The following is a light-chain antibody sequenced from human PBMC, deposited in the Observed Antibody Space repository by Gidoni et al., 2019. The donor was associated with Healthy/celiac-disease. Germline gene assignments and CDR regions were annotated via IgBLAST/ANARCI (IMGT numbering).Light chain of an antibody. V-gene: IGKV4-1*01. CDR3: QQYYSTLWT. CDR1: QGVLYSSNNKNY. J-gene: IGKJ1*01. Sequence: DIVMTQSPDSLAASLGERATINCKSSQGVLYSSNNKNYLAWYQQKPGQPPKLLIYWASTRESGVPDRFSGSGSGTDFTLTISSLQAEDVAVYYCQQYYSTLWTFGQGTKVEIK. CDR2: WAS.